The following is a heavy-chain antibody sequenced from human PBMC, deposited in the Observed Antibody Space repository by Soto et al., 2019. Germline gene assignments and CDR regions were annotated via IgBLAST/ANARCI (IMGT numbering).Heavy chain of an antibody. Sequence: QITLKESGPTVVKPTETLTLTCTFSGFSLTTSGVGVGWVRQSPGKAPEWLALIYWDDDKRYSTPLKSRLTITKDPSKNQVVLTMANVDPADTATYYCAHRVLRTVFGLVTTTAIYFDFWGQGTPVVVSS. V-gene: IGHV2-5*02. CDR3: AHRVLRTVFGLVTTTAIYFDF. CDR2: IYWDDDK. CDR1: GFSLTTSGVG. J-gene: IGHJ4*02. D-gene: IGHD3-3*01.